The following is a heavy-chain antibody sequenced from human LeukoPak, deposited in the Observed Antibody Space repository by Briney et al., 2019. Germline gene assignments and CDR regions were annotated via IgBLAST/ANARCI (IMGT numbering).Heavy chain of an antibody. D-gene: IGHD3-22*01. Sequence: GASVKVSCKASGYTFTNYGISWVRQAPGQGLEWVGWISVYTGNTNSAQKFQGRVTMTTDTSTNTAYMELRSLRSDDTAVYYCARSVLIEPCYFDYWGQGALVTVSS. V-gene: IGHV1-18*01. CDR3: ARSVLIEPCYFDY. CDR1: GYTFTNYG. J-gene: IGHJ4*02. CDR2: ISVYTGNT.